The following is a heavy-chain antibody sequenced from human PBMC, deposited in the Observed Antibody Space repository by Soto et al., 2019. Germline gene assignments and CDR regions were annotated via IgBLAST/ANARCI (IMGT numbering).Heavy chain of an antibody. D-gene: IGHD3-3*01. J-gene: IGHJ4*02. CDR1: GFTFNNAW. CDR2: IKSKTDGGTT. Sequence: EVQLVESGGGLVKPGGSLRLSCAASGFTFNNAWMNWVRQAPGKGLEWAGHIKSKTDGGTTDYAAPVKGRFTISRDDSKNTLYLQMDSLNTEDTAVYYCTTAYYAFWSGYAFDYWGQGTLVTVSS. CDR3: TTAYYAFWSGYAFDY. V-gene: IGHV3-15*07.